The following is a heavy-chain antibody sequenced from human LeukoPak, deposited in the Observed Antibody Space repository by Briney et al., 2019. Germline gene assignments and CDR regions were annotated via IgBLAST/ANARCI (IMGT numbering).Heavy chain of an antibody. J-gene: IGHJ4*02. Sequence: GESLKISCKASGYSFTTYWIAWVRQMPGKGLEWMGIIYPGDSDTRYSPSFQGQVTISADKSMSTAYLQWTSLKASDTAMYYCARRPGSSDSWGQGTLVTVSS. D-gene: IGHD3-10*01. CDR3: ARRPGSSDS. CDR2: IYPGDSDT. CDR1: GYSFTTYW. V-gene: IGHV5-51*01.